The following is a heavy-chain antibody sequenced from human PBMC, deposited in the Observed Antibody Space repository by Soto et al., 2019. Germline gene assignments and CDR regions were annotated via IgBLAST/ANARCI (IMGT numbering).Heavy chain of an antibody. V-gene: IGHV3-53*04. CDR2: IYSGGST. CDR1: GFTVSSNY. Sequence: GGSLRLSCAASGFTVSSNYMSWVRQAPGKGLEWVSVIYSGGSTYYADSVKGRFTISRHNSKNTLYLQMNSLRAEDTAVYYCARVNRIVVPAAIGWFDPWGQGTLVTVSS. CDR3: ARVNRIVVPAAIGWFDP. D-gene: IGHD2-2*01. J-gene: IGHJ5*02.